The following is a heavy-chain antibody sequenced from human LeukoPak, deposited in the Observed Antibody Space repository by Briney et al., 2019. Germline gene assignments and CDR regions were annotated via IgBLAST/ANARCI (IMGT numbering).Heavy chain of an antibody. CDR2: IYYSGST. Sequence: SETLSLTCTVSGGSVSSGSYYWSWIRQPPGKGLEWIGYIYYSGSTNYNPSLKSRVTISVDTSKNQFSLKLSSVAAADTAVYYCARSYDSSGYWLDYWGQGTLVTVSS. J-gene: IGHJ4*02. CDR1: GGSVSSGSYY. CDR3: ARSYDSSGYWLDY. D-gene: IGHD3-22*01. V-gene: IGHV4-61*01.